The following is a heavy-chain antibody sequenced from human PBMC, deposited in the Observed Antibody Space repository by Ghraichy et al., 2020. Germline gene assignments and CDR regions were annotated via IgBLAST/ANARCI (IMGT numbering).Heavy chain of an antibody. CDR3: ARVGGDYLLWYFDL. CDR2: INHSGST. J-gene: IGHJ2*01. Sequence: SETLSLTCAVYGGSFSGYYWSWIRQPPGKGLEWIGEINHSGSTNYNPSLKSRVTISVDTSKNQFSLKLSSVTAADTAVYYCARVGGDYLLWYFDLWGRGTLVTVSS. D-gene: IGHD2/OR15-2a*01. CDR1: GGSFSGYY. V-gene: IGHV4-34*01.